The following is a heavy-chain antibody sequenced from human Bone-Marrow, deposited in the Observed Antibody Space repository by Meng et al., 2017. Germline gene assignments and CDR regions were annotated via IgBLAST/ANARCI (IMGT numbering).Heavy chain of an antibody. CDR1: GFTFSSYG. J-gene: IGHJ6*02. D-gene: IGHD3-10*01. CDR3: ARAVGMCCYGFGSDYYYYYGMDV. V-gene: IGHV3-33*01. Sequence: GESLKISCAASGFTFSSYGMHWVRQAPGKGLEWVAVIWYDGSNKYYADSVKGRFTISRDNSKNTLYLQMNSLRAEVTAVYYCARAVGMCCYGFGSDYYYYYGMDVWGQGTTVTVSS. CDR2: IWYDGSNK.